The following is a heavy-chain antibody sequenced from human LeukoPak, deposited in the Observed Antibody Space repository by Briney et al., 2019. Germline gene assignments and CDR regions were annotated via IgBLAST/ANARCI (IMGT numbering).Heavy chain of an antibody. D-gene: IGHD3-10*01. V-gene: IGHV1-2*02. CDR2: ISPNSGGT. Sequence: GASVKVSCKASGFTFSGYYMHWVRQAPGQGLEWMAWISPNSGGTNYVQKFQGRVTVTRDTSISTDYMEISGLTSDDTALYYCAREPSGSGGSDYWGQGTLVTVSS. CDR1: GFTFSGYY. J-gene: IGHJ4*02. CDR3: AREPSGSGGSDY.